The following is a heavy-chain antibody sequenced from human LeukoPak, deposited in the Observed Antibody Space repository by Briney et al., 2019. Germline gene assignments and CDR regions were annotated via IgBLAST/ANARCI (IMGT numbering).Heavy chain of an antibody. CDR2: IYNYRGT. CDR1: GDSISNYY. D-gene: IGHD6-13*01. Sequence: SETLSLTCTVSGDSISNYYWSWIRQPPGKGLEWIGYIYNYRGTNYNPSLKSRVTISLDTSKNQLSLKLNSVTAADTAFYYCARSQQLVRSFDCWGQGTPVTVSS. CDR3: ARSQQLVRSFDC. V-gene: IGHV4-59*01. J-gene: IGHJ4*02.